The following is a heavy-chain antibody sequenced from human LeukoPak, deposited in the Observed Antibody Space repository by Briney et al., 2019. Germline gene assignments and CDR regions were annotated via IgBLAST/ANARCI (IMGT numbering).Heavy chain of an antibody. V-gene: IGHV3-30*04. CDR3: AKDQEGGAGTGRFDY. CDR2: ISYDGSYR. Sequence: GGSLRLSCVAYGFTDYAIHWVRQAPGKVLEWVAVISYDGSYRYYADSVKGRFTISRDNSQNTFYLQMTSLRAEDTAVYYCAKDQEGGAGTGRFDYWGQGTLVTVSS. J-gene: IGHJ4*02. D-gene: IGHD6-13*01. CDR1: GFTDYA.